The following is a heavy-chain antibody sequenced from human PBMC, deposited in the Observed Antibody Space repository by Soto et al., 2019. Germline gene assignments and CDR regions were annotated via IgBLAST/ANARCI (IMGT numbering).Heavy chain of an antibody. CDR3: AHRRPSAAFDY. Sequence: QITLKESGPTLVKPTQTLTLTCTFSGFSLSTSGVGVGWIRQPPGKALEWLAVIYWDDDKRYSPSLKSRLTITKDTSNNQVVLTMTNMDPVDTATYYCAHRRPSAAFDYWGQGTLVTVSS. V-gene: IGHV2-5*02. J-gene: IGHJ4*02. CDR1: GFSLSTSGVG. D-gene: IGHD2-15*01. CDR2: IYWDDDK.